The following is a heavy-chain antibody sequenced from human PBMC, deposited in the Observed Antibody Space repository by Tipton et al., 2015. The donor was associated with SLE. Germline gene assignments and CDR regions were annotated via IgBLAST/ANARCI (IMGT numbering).Heavy chain of an antibody. CDR1: GGSISSYY. J-gene: IGHJ5*02. Sequence: TLSLTCTVSGGSISSYYWSWIRQPPGKGLEWIGYIYYSGSTNYNPPLKSRVTISVGTSKNQFSLKLTSVTAADTAVYYCARDRHEEYNWFDPWGQGTLVTVSS. CDR2: IYYSGST. CDR3: ARDRHEEYNWFDP. V-gene: IGHV4-59*01.